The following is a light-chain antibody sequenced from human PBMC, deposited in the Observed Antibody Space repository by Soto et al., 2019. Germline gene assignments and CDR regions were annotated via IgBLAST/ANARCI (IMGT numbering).Light chain of an antibody. J-gene: IGLJ2*01. V-gene: IGLV2-14*01. CDR2: DVS. CDR1: SSDVGGYNY. Sequence: QSALTQPASVSGSPGQSITISCTGTSSDVGGYNYVTWYQQHPGKAHKLMIYDVSNRPSGVSNRFSGSKSGNTASLTISGLQAEDEADYYCSSYTSSSTVVFGGGSKHTVL. CDR3: SSYTSSSTVV.